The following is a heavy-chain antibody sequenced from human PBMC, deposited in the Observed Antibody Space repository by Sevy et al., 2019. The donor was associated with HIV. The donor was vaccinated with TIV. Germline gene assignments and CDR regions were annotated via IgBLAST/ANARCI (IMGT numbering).Heavy chain of an antibody. Sequence: SETLSLTCTVSGGSINSRTSYWGWIRQPPGKGLEWIGIIYYSGVTYYNPSPKSRVTISVDTSKNQFSLKLSSVTAADTAVYYCARLDATRPKGYYFDYWGQGTLVTVSS. J-gene: IGHJ4*02. CDR1: GGSINSRTSY. CDR3: ARLDATRPKGYYFDY. CDR2: IYYSGVT. V-gene: IGHV4-39*01. D-gene: IGHD1-1*01.